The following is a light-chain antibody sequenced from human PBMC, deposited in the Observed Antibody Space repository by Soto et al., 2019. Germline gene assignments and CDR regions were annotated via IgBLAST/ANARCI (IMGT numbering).Light chain of an antibody. Sequence: EIVVTQSPAILSLSPGERATLSCRASQSVGSSLAWYQQKPGQPPQLLIYDSSNRATGIPARFSGSGSGTDFTLTISSLEPEDFAVYYCQQRSVLFTFGGGTKVEIK. V-gene: IGKV3-11*01. J-gene: IGKJ4*01. CDR2: DSS. CDR3: QQRSVLFT. CDR1: QSVGSS.